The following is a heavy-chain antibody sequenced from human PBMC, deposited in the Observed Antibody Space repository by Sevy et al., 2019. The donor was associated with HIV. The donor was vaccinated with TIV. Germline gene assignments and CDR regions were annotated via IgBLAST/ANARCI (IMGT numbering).Heavy chain of an antibody. Sequence: GGSLRLSCAASGFTFSSYAMSWVRQAPGKGLEWVSAISGSGGSTYYADSVKGRFTISRDNSKNTLYLQMNSPRAEDTAVYYCAKPLHCSGGSCFDYWGQGTLVTVSS. CDR2: ISGSGGST. D-gene: IGHD2-15*01. J-gene: IGHJ4*02. V-gene: IGHV3-23*01. CDR3: AKPLHCSGGSCFDY. CDR1: GFTFSSYA.